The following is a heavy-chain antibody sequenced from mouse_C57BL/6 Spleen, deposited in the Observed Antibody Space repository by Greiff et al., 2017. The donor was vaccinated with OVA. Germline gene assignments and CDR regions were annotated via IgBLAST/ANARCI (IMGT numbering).Heavy chain of an antibody. CDR2: INPSNGGT. D-gene: IGHD2-1*01. CDR1: GYTFTSYW. CDR3: ARSGIYSPYFDY. V-gene: IGHV1-53*01. J-gene: IGHJ2*01. Sequence: QVQLQQPGTELVKPGASVKLSCKASGYTFTSYWMHWVKQRPGQGLEWIGNINPSNGGTSYNEKFKSKATLTVDKSSSTAYMQLSSLTSEDSAVYYCARSGIYSPYFDYWGQGTTLTVSS.